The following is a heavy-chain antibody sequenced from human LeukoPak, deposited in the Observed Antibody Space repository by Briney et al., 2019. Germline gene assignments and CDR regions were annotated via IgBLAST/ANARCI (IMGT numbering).Heavy chain of an antibody. J-gene: IGHJ4*02. CDR3: AKTPTAPVRGGYYFDS. CDR1: GGSFSDYY. D-gene: IGHD3-16*01. CDR2: INHSGST. V-gene: IGHV4-34*01. Sequence: SETLSLTCAVYGGSFSDYYWNWIRQPPGKGLEWIGEINHSGSTNYNPSLKTRVSISVDTSKNQFSLKLNSVTAADTAVYFCAKTPTAPVRGGYYFDSWGQGTLVTVSS.